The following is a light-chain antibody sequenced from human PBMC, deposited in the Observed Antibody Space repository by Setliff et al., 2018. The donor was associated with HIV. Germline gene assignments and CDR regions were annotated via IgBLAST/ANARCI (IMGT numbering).Light chain of an antibody. V-gene: IGLV2-11*01. CDR3: CSYADNFNYV. CDR1: SSDVGGYNY. J-gene: IGLJ1*01. Sequence: QSALTQPRSVSGSPGQSVTISYTGSSSDVGGYNYVSWYQQHPGKAPKVMIYDVSKRPSGVPDRFSGSKSDNTASLTISGLQAEDEADYYCCSYADNFNYVFGGGTKVTVL. CDR2: DVS.